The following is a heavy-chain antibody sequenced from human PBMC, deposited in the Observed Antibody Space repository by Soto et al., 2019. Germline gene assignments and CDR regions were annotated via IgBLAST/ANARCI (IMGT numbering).Heavy chain of an antibody. CDR2: IYYSGST. CDR1: GGSISSGGYY. D-gene: IGHD3-22*01. CDR3: AREGITMIGGGYFDY. Sequence: SETLSLTCTVSGGSISSGGYYWSWIRQHPGKGLEWIGYIYYSGSTYYNPSLKSRVTISVDTSKNQFSLKLSSVTAADTAVYYCAREGITMIGGGYFDYWGQRSLVTVSS. V-gene: IGHV4-31*03. J-gene: IGHJ4*02.